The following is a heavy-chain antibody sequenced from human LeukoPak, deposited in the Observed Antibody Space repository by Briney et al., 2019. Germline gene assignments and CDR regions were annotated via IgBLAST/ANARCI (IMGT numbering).Heavy chain of an antibody. D-gene: IGHD2-21*02. CDR2: INSKTDGGTT. Sequence: GGSLRLSCAASGFTFRNAWVSWLRQAPGKGLEWCGRINSKTDGGTTDYAAPVKGRFTISRDDSKNTLYLQMNSLKTEDTAVYYCTAEETVVTPFDYWGQGTLVTVSS. CDR1: GFTFRNAW. V-gene: IGHV3-15*01. CDR3: TAEETVVTPFDY. J-gene: IGHJ4*02.